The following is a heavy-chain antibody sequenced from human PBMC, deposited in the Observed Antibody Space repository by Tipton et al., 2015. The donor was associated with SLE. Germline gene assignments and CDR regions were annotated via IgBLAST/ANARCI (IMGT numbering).Heavy chain of an antibody. CDR3: ARDKWGEYTASTGYFWSFDP. CDR2: VSPSGGT. D-gene: IGHD3-9*01. V-gene: IGHV4-4*07. Sequence: TLSLTCTVSGGSLNNHFCSWIRQSAGKGREWIGRVSPSGGTNYNPSLKSRVTMSVDTSRNQFSLNLSSLSAADTAVYFCARDKWGEYTASTGYFWSFDPWGQGIPVTVSS. CDR1: GGSLNNHF. J-gene: IGHJ5*02.